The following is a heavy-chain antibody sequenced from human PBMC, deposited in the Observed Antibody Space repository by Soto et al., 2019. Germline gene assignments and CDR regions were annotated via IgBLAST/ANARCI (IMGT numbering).Heavy chain of an antibody. D-gene: IGHD1-1*01. CDR3: ARGTTTSAFSAMDV. CDR2: ISYDGSNK. CDR1: GFTFSNNA. V-gene: IGHV3-30-3*01. J-gene: IGHJ6*02. Sequence: QVQLVESGGGVVQPGRSLRLSCAASGFTFSNNAMDWVRQAPGKGLEWVAVISYDGSNKYIAESVKGRFTISRDNSKNTLFLQMNGLRAEDTAISYCARGTTTSAFSAMDVWGQGTTVTVSS.